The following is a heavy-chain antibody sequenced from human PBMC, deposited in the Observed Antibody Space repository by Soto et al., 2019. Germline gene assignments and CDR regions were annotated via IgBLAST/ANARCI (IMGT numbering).Heavy chain of an antibody. CDR2: INHSGST. CDR3: ATHPPYGPLDH. Sequence: SETLSLTCAVYGGSFSGYYWSWIRQPPGKGLEWIGEINHSGSTNYNPSLKSRITISVDTSKNQFSLKLTSVTAADTAVYYCATHPPYGPLDHWGQGTLVTVSS. J-gene: IGHJ4*02. V-gene: IGHV4-34*01. D-gene: IGHD4-17*01. CDR1: GGSFSGYY.